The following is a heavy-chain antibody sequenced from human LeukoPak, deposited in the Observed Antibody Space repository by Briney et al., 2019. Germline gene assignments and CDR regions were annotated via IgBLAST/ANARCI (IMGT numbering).Heavy chain of an antibody. CDR3: AKDPGVVPAHYFDY. J-gene: IGHJ4*02. V-gene: IGHV3-23*01. CDR1: GFTFDDYA. D-gene: IGHD2-2*01. Sequence: GGSLRLSCAASGFTFDDYAMHWVRQAPGKGLEWVSGTGSTGVSTFYADSVKGRFTVSRDNSKNTLSLQMNSLRAEDTAVYYCAKDPGVVPAHYFDYWGQGTLVTVSS. CDR2: TGSTGVST.